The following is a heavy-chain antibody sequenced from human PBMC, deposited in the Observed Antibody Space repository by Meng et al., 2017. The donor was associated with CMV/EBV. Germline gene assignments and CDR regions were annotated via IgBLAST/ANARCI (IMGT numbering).Heavy chain of an antibody. CDR1: GFTFRNHW. Sequence: GGSLRLSCAASGFTFRNHWMSWVRQAPGKGLEWVSSISSSSSYIYYADSVKGRFTISRDNAKNSLYLQMNSLRAEDTAVYYCAREYSGHYYDSSGYYSDAFDYWGQGTLVTVSS. V-gene: IGHV3-21*01. CDR2: ISSSSSYI. CDR3: AREYSGHYYDSSGYYSDAFDY. D-gene: IGHD3-22*01. J-gene: IGHJ4*02.